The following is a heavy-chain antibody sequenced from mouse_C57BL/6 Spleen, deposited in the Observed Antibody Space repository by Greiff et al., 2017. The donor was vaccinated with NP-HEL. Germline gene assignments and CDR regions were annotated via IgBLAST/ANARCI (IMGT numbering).Heavy chain of an antibody. CDR1: GYAFSSYW. J-gene: IGHJ2*01. CDR3: ARSYYGSSYRDYFDY. Sequence: QVQLQQSGAELVKPGASVKISCKASGYAFSSYWMNWVKQRPGKGLEWIGQIYPGDGDTNYNGKFKGKATLTADKSSSTAYMQLSSLTSEDSAVYFCARSYYGSSYRDYFDYWGQGTTLTVSS. V-gene: IGHV1-80*01. CDR2: IYPGDGDT. D-gene: IGHD1-1*01.